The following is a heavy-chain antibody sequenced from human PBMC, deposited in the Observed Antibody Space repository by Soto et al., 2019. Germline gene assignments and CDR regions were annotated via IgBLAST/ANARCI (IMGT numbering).Heavy chain of an antibody. D-gene: IGHD1-7*01. CDR1: GFTFSSYG. CDR3: AKDGLTGTRAGGMDV. V-gene: IGHV3-30*18. J-gene: IGHJ6*02. Sequence: GGSLRLSCAASGFTFSSYGMHWVRQAPGKGLEWVAVISYDGSNKYYADSVKGRFTISRDNSKNTLYLQMNSLRAEDTAVYYCAKDGLTGTRAGGMDVWGQGPTRPVSS. CDR2: ISYDGSNK.